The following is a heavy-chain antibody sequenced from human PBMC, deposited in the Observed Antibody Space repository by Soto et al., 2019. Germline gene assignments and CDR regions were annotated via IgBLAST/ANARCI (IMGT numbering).Heavy chain of an antibody. CDR1: GFTFSSYG. J-gene: IGHJ2*01. D-gene: IGHD2-21*02. V-gene: IGHV3-30*18. CDR3: AKGLAYCGGDCYSHFDL. CDR2: ISYVGSNK. Sequence: QVQLVESGGGVVQPGRSLRLSCAASGFTFSSYGMHWVRQAPGKGLEWVAVISYVGSNKYYADSVKGRFTISRDNTKITLNLQLNSLGAEDTVVYYCAKGLAYCGGDCYSHFDLWGRGTLVTVSS.